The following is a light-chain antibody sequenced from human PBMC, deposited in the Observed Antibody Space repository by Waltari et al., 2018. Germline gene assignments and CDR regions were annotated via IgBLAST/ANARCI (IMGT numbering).Light chain of an antibody. CDR3: MQARQTPWT. CDR2: LVS. Sequence: DIVMTQSPLSLPVSPGEPASISCRSSQSLLHSSGYTFLDWYLQKPGQSPQLLFYLVSNRASGVPDRFSGNGSGTDFTLKISRVEAEDVGVYYCMQARQTPWTFGQGTKVEIK. V-gene: IGKV2-28*01. J-gene: IGKJ1*01. CDR1: QSLLHSSGYTF.